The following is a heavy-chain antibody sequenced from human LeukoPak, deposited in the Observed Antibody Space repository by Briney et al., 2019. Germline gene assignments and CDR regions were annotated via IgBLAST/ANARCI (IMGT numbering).Heavy chain of an antibody. CDR3: ARDGPYSSSSGDVD. J-gene: IGHJ4*02. D-gene: IGHD6-6*01. Sequence: PGGSLRLSCAASGFTFSSYTMHWVRQAPGKGLEWVAVISYDGSNKYYADSVKGRFTISRDNSKNTLYLQMNSLRAEDMAVYYCARDGPYSSSSGDVDWGQGTLVTVSS. CDR1: GFTFSSYT. CDR2: ISYDGSNK. V-gene: IGHV3-30*04.